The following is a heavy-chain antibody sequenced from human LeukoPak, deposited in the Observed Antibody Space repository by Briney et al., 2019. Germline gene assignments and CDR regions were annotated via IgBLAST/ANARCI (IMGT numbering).Heavy chain of an antibody. Sequence: GASVKVSCKASGYTFTGYYMHWVRQAPGQGLEWMGWINPNSGGTNYAQKFQGRVTMTRDTSISTAYMELSRLRSDDTAVYYCARTMVRGDRGLYMDVWGKGTTVTVSS. CDR1: GYTFTGYY. CDR2: INPNSGGT. J-gene: IGHJ6*03. CDR3: ARTMVRGDRGLYMDV. D-gene: IGHD3-10*01. V-gene: IGHV1-2*02.